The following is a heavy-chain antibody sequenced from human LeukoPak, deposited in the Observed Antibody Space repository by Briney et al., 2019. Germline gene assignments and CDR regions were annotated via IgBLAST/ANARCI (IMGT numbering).Heavy chain of an antibody. V-gene: IGHV3-11*01. CDR3: ARSVDRMALDY. CDR1: RFTLSDYY. D-gene: IGHD3/OR15-3a*01. CDR2: IRSSAAHL. Sequence: GASLRLSRAVSRFTLSDYYMTWARQAPRKGREWVSYIRSSAAHLSYADSVRGRSTISRDNAKNSLYLHMNSLRAEDTAVYYGARSVDRMALDYWGQGTRVTVSS. J-gene: IGHJ4*02.